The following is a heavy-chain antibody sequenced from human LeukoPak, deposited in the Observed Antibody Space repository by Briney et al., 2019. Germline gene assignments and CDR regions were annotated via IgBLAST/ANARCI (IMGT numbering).Heavy chain of an antibody. J-gene: IGHJ6*02. CDR3: ARHKEGYCTGGDCYSDFFDYGLDV. CDR1: GYTFANFY. Sequence: GESLKISCQTSGYTFANFYVTWVRHMPGKGLEWMGRIHPSDSYVNYNPSIQGHVTISSDTSINTVYLHWRSLKASDTVTYFCARHKEGYCTGGDCYSDFFDYGLDVWGQGTTVAVSS. CDR2: IHPSDSYV. D-gene: IGHD2-15*01. V-gene: IGHV5-10-1*01.